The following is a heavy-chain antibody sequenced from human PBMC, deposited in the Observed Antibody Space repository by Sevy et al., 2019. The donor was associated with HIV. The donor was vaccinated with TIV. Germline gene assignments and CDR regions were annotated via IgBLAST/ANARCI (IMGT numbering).Heavy chain of an antibody. CDR1: GGSISAYY. V-gene: IGHV4-59*01. D-gene: IGHD5-12*01. CDR3: ARAPPVRSGDDSLNWFAP. CDR2: IHYTGNT. Sequence: SETLSLTCTVSGGSISAYYWSWIRQPPGKGLEWIGYIHYTGNTKYNTSLESRVTISVDTSKNQFSLKLSSVTAADTAIYYCARAPPVRSGDDSLNWFAPWGQGTLVTVSS. J-gene: IGHJ5*02.